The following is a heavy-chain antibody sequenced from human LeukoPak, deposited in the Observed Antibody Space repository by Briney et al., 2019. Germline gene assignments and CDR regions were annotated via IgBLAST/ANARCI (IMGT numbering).Heavy chain of an antibody. Sequence: SKTLSLTCAVYGGSLSGYYWSWIRQPPGKGLEWIGEINHSGSTNYNPSLKSRVTISVDTSKNQFSLKLSSVTAADTAVYYCARGPLNYYGSGSYYNALGYWGQGTLVTVSS. V-gene: IGHV4-34*01. J-gene: IGHJ4*02. D-gene: IGHD3-10*01. CDR3: ARGPLNYYGSGSYYNALGY. CDR1: GGSLSGYY. CDR2: INHSGST.